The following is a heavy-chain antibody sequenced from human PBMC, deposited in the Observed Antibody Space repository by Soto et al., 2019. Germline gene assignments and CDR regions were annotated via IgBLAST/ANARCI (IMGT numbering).Heavy chain of an antibody. CDR3: AKEPPRGSYADY. J-gene: IGHJ4*02. V-gene: IGHV3-23*01. Sequence: EVQLLESGGGLVQPGGSLRLSCAASGFTFSSYAMSWVRQAPGKGLEWVSAVSGSGDRTYYADSVKGRFTISRDNSKNTLYLQMNSLRVEDTAVYYCAKEPPRGSYADYWGQGTLVTVSS. D-gene: IGHD1-26*01. CDR2: VSGSGDRT. CDR1: GFTFSSYA.